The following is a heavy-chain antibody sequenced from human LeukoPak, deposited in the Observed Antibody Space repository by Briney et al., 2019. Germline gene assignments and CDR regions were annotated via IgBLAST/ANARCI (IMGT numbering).Heavy chain of an antibody. CDR2: ISNNGGYT. V-gene: IGHV3-23*01. D-gene: IGHD2-21*01. CDR1: GFTFSSSA. CDR3: AKRAASCGGDCYDY. J-gene: IGHJ4*02. Sequence: GGSLRLSCAASGFTFSSSAMSWVRQAPGKGLEWVSAISNNGGYTYYADSVQGRFTISRDNSKNTLYLQMNSLRADDTAVYHCAKRAASCGGDCYDYWGPGTLVTVSS.